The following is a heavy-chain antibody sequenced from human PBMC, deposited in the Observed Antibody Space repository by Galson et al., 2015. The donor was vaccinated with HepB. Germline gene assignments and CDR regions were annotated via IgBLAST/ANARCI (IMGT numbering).Heavy chain of an antibody. J-gene: IGHJ4*02. CDR2: ISGSGGST. CDR1: GFTFSSYA. D-gene: IGHD2/OR15-2a*01. Sequence: SLRLSCAASGFTFSSYAMSWVRQAPGKGLEWASAISGSGGSTYYADSVKGRFTISRDNSKNTLYLQMNSLRAEDTAVYYCAKAGFRIQDFDYWGQGTLVTVSS. V-gene: IGHV3-23*01. CDR3: AKAGFRIQDFDY.